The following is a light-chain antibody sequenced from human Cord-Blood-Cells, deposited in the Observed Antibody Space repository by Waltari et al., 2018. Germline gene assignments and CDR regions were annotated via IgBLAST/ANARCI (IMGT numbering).Light chain of an antibody. CDR1: SSDVGGYNY. V-gene: IGLV2-14*01. Sequence: QSALTQPASVSGSPGQSITISCTGTSSDVGGYNYVSWYQQHPGKAPTLMIYVVSKRPSGFSNRFSGSKSGNTASLTISGLQAEDEADYYCSSYTSSSTYVVFGGGTKLTVL. J-gene: IGLJ2*01. CDR3: SSYTSSSTYVV. CDR2: VVS.